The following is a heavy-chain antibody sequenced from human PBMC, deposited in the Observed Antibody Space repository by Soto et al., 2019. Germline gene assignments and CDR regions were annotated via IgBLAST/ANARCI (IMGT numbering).Heavy chain of an antibody. V-gene: IGHV1-2*02. CDR2: INPKTGDT. CDR3: ARQLAYCGGDCYTEPIDY. J-gene: IGHJ4*02. D-gene: IGHD2-21*02. CDR1: GYTFVAYY. Sequence: QALLVQSGAEAKKPGASVKVSCEASGYTFVAYYVFWVRQAPGHGLEWMGWINPKTGDTNYAQNFQGRVNMTRDTAISTAYMGLSRLRSDDTALYYCARQLAYCGGDCYTEPIDYWGQGTPVTVSS.